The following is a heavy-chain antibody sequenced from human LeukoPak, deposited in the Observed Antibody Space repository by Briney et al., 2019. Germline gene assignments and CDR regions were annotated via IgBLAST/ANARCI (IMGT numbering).Heavy chain of an antibody. CDR2: INHSGST. V-gene: IGHV4-39*07. Sequence: SETLSLTCTVSGGSISSGRYYWSWIRQPPGKGLEWIGEINHSGSTNYNPSLKSRVTISVDTSKNQFSLKLSSVTAADTAVYYCARRAGRIDYWGQGTLVTVSS. CDR3: ARRAGRIDY. J-gene: IGHJ4*02. CDR1: GGSISSGRYY.